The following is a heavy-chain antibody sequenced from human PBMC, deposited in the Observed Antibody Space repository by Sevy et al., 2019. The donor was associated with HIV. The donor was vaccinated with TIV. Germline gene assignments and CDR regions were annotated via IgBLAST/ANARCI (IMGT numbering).Heavy chain of an antibody. CDR3: ARDRAYCALDY. D-gene: IGHD2-21*01. CDR2: INEDGSRL. V-gene: IGHV3-7*01. J-gene: IGHJ4*02. Sequence: LSCSDSWMTWVRQAPGKGLERIAFINEDGSRLGYVDSVRGRFTISRENTKDSLYLQMNSLRAEDTAVYFCARDRAYCALDYWGQGTLVTVSS. CDR1: LSCSDSW.